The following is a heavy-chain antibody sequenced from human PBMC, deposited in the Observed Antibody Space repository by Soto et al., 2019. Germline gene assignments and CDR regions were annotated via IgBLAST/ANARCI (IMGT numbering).Heavy chain of an antibody. CDR1: GGSVSSGSYY. V-gene: IGHV4-61*01. CDR2: IYYSGST. Sequence: PSETLSLTCTVSGGSVSSGSYYWSWIRQPPGKGLEWIGYIYYSGSTNYNPSLKSRVTISVDTSKNQFSLKLSSVTAADTPVYYCAREIRWVLEKKQLVALGFDPWGQGTLVTVSS. J-gene: IGHJ5*02. CDR3: AREIRWVLEKKQLVALGFDP. D-gene: IGHD6-6*01.